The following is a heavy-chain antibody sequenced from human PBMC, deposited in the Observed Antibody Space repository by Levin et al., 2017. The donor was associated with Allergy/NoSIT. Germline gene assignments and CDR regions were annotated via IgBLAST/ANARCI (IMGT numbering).Heavy chain of an antibody. J-gene: IGHJ4*02. CDR2: ISGSGGST. Sequence: GESLKISCAASGFTFSSYAMSWVRQAPGKGLEWVSAISGSGGSTYYADSVKGRFTISRDNSKNTLYLQMNSLRAEDTAVYYCAKATSDYGDYSGAPLPMANFDYWGQGTLVTVSS. CDR3: AKATSDYGDYSGAPLPMANFDY. V-gene: IGHV3-23*01. CDR1: GFTFSSYA. D-gene: IGHD4-17*01.